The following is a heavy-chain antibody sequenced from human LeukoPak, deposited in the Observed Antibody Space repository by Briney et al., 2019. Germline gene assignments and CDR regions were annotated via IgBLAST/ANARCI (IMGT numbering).Heavy chain of an antibody. CDR2: ISGRSESK. CDR1: GFTFSNYA. CDR3: ARPTGSYGFDI. V-gene: IGHV3-48*01. J-gene: IGHJ3*02. D-gene: IGHD4-17*01. Sequence: GGSLRLSCAASGFTFSNYAMSWVRQAPGKGLEWVSYISGRSESKSYADSVKGRFTISRDNAKNSLYLQMNSLRVEDTALYYCARPTGSYGFDIWGQGAMVTVSS.